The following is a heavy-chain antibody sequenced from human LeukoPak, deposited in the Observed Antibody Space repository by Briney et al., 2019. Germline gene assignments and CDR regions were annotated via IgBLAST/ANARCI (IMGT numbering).Heavy chain of an antibody. CDR2: INHSGST. D-gene: IGHD3-22*01. CDR3: AREVPYYYDSSGYLYAFDI. V-gene: IGHV4-34*01. CDR1: GGSFSGYY. J-gene: IGHJ3*02. Sequence: PSETLSLTCAVYGGSFSGYYWSWIRQPPGKGLEWIGEINHSGSTNYNPSLKSRVTISVDTSKNQFSLKLSSVTAADTAVYYCAREVPYYYDSSGYLYAFDIWGQGTMVTVSS.